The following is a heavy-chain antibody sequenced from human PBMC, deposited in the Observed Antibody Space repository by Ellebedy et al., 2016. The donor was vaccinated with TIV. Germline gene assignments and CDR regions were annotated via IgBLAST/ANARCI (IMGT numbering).Heavy chain of an antibody. D-gene: IGHD6-19*01. V-gene: IGHV1-18*01. CDR2: ISAYNGNT. Sequence: ASVKVSXKASGGTFSSYGISWVRQAPGQGLEWMGWISAYNGNTNYAQKLQGRVTMTTDTSTSTAYMELRSLRSDDTTVYYCARVPQGGYSSGWYHGGWFDPWGQGTLVTVSS. CDR1: GGTFSSYG. J-gene: IGHJ5*02. CDR3: ARVPQGGYSSGWYHGGWFDP.